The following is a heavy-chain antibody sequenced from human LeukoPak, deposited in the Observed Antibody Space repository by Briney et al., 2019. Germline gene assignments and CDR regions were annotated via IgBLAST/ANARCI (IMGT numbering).Heavy chain of an antibody. Sequence: GGSLRLSCAASGFTFSITYMAWVRQAPGKGLEWVSVIYGGGDAYYADSVKGRFTISRDNSKNTLYLQMNSLTAEDTAIYYCAKATGTLGNWGQGTLVTVSS. V-gene: IGHV3-53*01. CDR2: IYGGGDA. CDR1: GFTFSITY. CDR3: AKATGTLGN. D-gene: IGHD1-1*01. J-gene: IGHJ4*02.